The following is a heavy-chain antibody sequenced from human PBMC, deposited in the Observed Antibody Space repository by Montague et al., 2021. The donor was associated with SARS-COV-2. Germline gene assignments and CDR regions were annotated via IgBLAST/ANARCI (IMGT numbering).Heavy chain of an antibody. CDR3: ARAYSGSYYSWFDP. D-gene: IGHD1-26*01. Sequence: SLRLSCAASGFTFSRYAMHWVRQAPGKGLEWVAVISYDGSNKYYADSVKGRFTISRDNSKNTLYLQMNSLRAEDTAVYYCARAYSGSYYSWFDPWGQEPWSPSPQ. J-gene: IGHJ5*02. CDR2: ISYDGSNK. CDR1: GFTFSRYA. V-gene: IGHV3-30*04.